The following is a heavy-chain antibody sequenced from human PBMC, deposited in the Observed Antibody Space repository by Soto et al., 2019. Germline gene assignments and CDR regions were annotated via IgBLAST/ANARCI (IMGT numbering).Heavy chain of an antibody. CDR1: GFTVSTNY. CDR3: ARMASLREWLVNAFDM. J-gene: IGHJ3*02. Sequence: LRLSCAASGFTVSTNYISWVRRAPGRGLEWVSIIYSGGKTYYADSVKGRFVISRDNSKNTLYLQMNSLRVEDTAVYYCARMASLREWLVNAFDMWGQGTTVTVSS. CDR2: IYSGGKT. V-gene: IGHV3-53*01. D-gene: IGHD6-19*01.